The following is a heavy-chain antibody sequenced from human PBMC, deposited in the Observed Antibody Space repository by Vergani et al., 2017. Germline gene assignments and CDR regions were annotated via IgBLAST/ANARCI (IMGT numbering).Heavy chain of an antibody. D-gene: IGHD3-10*01. Sequence: QVQLQQWGAGLLKPSETLSLTCAVYGGSFSGYYWSWIRQPPGKGLEWIGEINHSGSTNYNPSLKSRVTISVDTSKNQFSLKLSSVTAADTAVYYCARARRYXVRGVIIKRYYYYGMDVWGQGTTVTVSS. CDR1: GGSFSGYY. J-gene: IGHJ6*02. CDR3: ARARRYXVRGVIIKRYYYYGMDV. V-gene: IGHV4-34*01. CDR2: INHSGST.